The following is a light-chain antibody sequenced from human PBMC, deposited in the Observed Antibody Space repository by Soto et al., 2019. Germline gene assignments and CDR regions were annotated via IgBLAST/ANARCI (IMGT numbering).Light chain of an antibody. V-gene: IGKV1-39*01. Sequence: IEMRHGPSSLSASLQDRVTITYTASQSISSYLNWYQQKPGKAPKLLIYAASSLQSGVPSRFSGSGSGTDFTLTISSLQPEDFATYYCQQSYSTPITFCHRRLLEVK. CDR2: AAS. CDR1: QSISSY. CDR3: QQSYSTPIT. J-gene: IGKJ5*01.